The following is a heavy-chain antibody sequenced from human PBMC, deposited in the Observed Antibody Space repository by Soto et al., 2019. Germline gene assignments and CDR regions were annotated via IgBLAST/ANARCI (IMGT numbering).Heavy chain of an antibody. CDR1: GGSISSYY. D-gene: IGHD4-17*01. J-gene: IGHJ4*02. CDR2: IYYSGST. Sequence: SEILSLTCTVSGGSISSYYWSWIRQPPGKGLEWIGYIYYSGSTNYNPSLKSRVTISVDTSKNQFSLKLSSVTAADTAVYYCARFPLYGDYEGVIDYWGQGTLVTVSS. V-gene: IGHV4-59*01. CDR3: ARFPLYGDYEGVIDY.